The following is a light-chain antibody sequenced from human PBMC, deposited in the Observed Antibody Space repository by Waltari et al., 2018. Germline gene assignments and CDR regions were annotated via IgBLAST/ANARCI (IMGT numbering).Light chain of an antibody. Sequence: QSALTQPPSASGSPGQSVTISCTGTSSDVGGYNCVSWYQQHPGKAPKLMIYDVSKRPSGVPDRVSGSKAGNTAYLSVSRLPAEDEADCYCNSYAGSNSVLFGAGTKLTVL. J-gene: IGLJ2*01. CDR1: SSDVGGYNC. CDR2: DVS. CDR3: NSYAGSNSVL. V-gene: IGLV2-8*01.